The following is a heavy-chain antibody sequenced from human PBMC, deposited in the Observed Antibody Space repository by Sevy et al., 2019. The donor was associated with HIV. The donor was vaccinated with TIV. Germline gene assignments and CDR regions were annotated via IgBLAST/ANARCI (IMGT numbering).Heavy chain of an antibody. J-gene: IGHJ4*02. CDR2: ISSSSSYI. CDR1: GFTFSSYS. CDR3: ARVRVPAAPSDY. D-gene: IGHD2-2*01. V-gene: IGHV3-21*01. Sequence: GGSLRLSCAASGFTFSSYSMNWVRQAPGKGLEWVSSISSSSSYIYYADSVKGRFTISRDNAKNSLYLQMNSLRAEDTAEYYCARVRVPAAPSDYWGQGTLVTVSS.